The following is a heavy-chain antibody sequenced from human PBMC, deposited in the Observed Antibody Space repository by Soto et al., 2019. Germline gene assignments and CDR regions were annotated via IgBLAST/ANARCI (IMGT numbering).Heavy chain of an antibody. CDR2: IYPGDSDT. D-gene: IGHD5-12*01. J-gene: IGHJ6*02. Sequence: GESLKISCKGSGYSFTSYWIGWVRQMPGKGLEWMGIIYPGDSDTRYSPSFQGQVTISADKSISTAYLQWSSLKASDSAMYYCARIGVATTPGMDVWGQGTTVTVSS. CDR3: ARIGVATTPGMDV. V-gene: IGHV5-51*01. CDR1: GYSFTSYW.